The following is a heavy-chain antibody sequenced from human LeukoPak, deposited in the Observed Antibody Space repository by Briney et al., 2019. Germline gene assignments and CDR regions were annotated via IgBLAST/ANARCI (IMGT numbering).Heavy chain of an antibody. CDR3: ARDAPQGVVTAMVFDI. V-gene: IGHV4-39*07. D-gene: IGHD2-21*02. CDR1: GGSISSSSYY. J-gene: IGHJ3*02. Sequence: PLETLSLTCTVSGGSISSSSYYWGWIRQPPGKGLEWIGSIYYSGSTYYNPSLKSRVTISVDTSKNQFSLKLSSVTAADTAVYYCARDAPQGVVTAMVFDIWGQGTMVTISS. CDR2: IYYSGST.